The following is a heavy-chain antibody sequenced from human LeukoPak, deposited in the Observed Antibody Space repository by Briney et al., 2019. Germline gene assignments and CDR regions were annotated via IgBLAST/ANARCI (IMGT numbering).Heavy chain of an antibody. CDR3: ARHYYTNAFDI. CDR2: IYYSGST. J-gene: IGHJ3*02. Sequence: PSETLSLTCTVSGGSISSYYWSWIRQPPGKGLEWIGYIYYSGSTNYNPSLKSRVTISVDTSKNQFSLKLSSVTAADTAVYYCARHYYTNAFDIWGQGTMVTVSS. D-gene: IGHD3-10*01. CDR1: GGSISSYY. V-gene: IGHV4-59*01.